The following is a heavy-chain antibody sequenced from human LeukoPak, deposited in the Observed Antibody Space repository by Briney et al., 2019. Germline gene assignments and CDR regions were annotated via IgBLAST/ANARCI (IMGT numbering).Heavy chain of an antibody. CDR2: ISHDERNI. D-gene: IGHD6-6*01. J-gene: IGHJ4*02. Sequence: GRSLRLSCAASAFTFRNYAMHWVRQALGKGLEWVAVISHDERNIYYADSVKGRFTISRDNSKNTLYLQMNSLRAEDTAVYYCAKGTYSSSPRDYWGQGTLVTVSS. CDR3: AKGTYSSSPRDY. V-gene: IGHV3-30*18. CDR1: AFTFRNYA.